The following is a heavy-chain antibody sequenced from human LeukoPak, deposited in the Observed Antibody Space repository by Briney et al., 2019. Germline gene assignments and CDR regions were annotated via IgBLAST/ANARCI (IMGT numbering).Heavy chain of an antibody. Sequence: SETLSLTCAVYGGSFTGYCWSWIRQPPGKGLEWIREINPSGSTIYNPSLKSRVTISVDTSKKQFSLKLSSVTAADTAVYYCARGYYDFWSGYSYWGQGTLVTVSS. V-gene: IGHV4-34*01. CDR2: INPSGST. CDR1: GGSFTGYC. CDR3: ARGYYDFWSGYSY. D-gene: IGHD3-3*01. J-gene: IGHJ4*02.